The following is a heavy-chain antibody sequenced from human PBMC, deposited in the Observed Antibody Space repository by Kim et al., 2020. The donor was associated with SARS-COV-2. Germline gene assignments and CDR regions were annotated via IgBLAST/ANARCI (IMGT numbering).Heavy chain of an antibody. V-gene: IGHV4-39*01. J-gene: IGHJ4*02. Sequence: SETLSLTCTVSGGSISSTSYYWDWIRQPPGKGLEWIGSIYYSGSTYYNPSLKSRVTISVDTSKNQFSLKLSSVTAADTAVYYCARVEGSSGWYLVDYWGQGTLVTVSS. D-gene: IGHD6-19*01. CDR2: IYYSGST. CDR1: GGSISSTSYY. CDR3: ARVEGSSGWYLVDY.